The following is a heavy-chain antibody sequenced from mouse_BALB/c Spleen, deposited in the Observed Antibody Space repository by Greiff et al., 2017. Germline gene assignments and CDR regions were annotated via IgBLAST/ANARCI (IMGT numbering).Heavy chain of an antibody. J-gene: IGHJ2*01. Sequence: DVQLVESGGGLVKPGGSLKLSCAASGFTFSSYTMSWVRQTPEKRLEWVATISSGGGNTYYPDSVKGRFTISRDNAKNNLYLQMSSLRSEDTALYYCARYRGYSYYFDYWGQGTTLTVSS. D-gene: IGHD2-3*01. V-gene: IGHV5-9*03. CDR3: ARYRGYSYYFDY. CDR2: ISSGGGNT. CDR1: GFTFSSYT.